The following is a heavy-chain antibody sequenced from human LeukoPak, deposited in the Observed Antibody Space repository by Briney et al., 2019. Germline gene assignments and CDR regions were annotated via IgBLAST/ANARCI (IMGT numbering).Heavy chain of an antibody. CDR1: GFTFSSYG. CDR2: IRYDGSNK. J-gene: IGHJ4*02. Sequence: GGSLRLSCAASGFTFSSYGMHWVRQAPGKGLEWVALIRYDGSNKYYGDSVKGRFTISRDNSKNTLYLQMNSLRVEDTAVYYCAKDYYDSSGVDYWGQGTLVTVSS. V-gene: IGHV3-30*02. CDR3: AKDYYDSSGVDY. D-gene: IGHD3-22*01.